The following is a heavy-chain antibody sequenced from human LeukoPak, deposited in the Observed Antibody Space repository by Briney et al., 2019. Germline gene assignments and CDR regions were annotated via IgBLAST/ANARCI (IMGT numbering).Heavy chain of an antibody. D-gene: IGHD2-15*01. V-gene: IGHV3-7*03. J-gene: IGHJ3*01. CDR3: ARGPGRVAVAATGSFDL. CDR1: GFTFPSYW. Sequence: PGGSLRLSCVASGFTFPSYWMSWVRQAPGKGLEWVANIKHDGSERYYVDSVKGRFTISRDDAKKSVYLQMTSLRAEDTALYYCARGPGRVAVAATGSFDLWGQGTMVTVSS. CDR2: IKHDGSER.